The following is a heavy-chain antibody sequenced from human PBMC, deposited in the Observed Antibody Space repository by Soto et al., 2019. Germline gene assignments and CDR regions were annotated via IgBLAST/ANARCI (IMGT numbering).Heavy chain of an antibody. Sequence: GGSLRLSCAASGFTFSSYAMSWVRQAPGKGLEWVSAISGSGGSTYYADSVKGRFTISRDNSKNTLYLKMNSLRAEDTAVYYCAKSYVSSSWYYFDYWGQGTLVTVSS. J-gene: IGHJ4*02. CDR3: AKSYVSSSWYYFDY. V-gene: IGHV3-23*01. CDR1: GFTFSSYA. D-gene: IGHD6-13*01. CDR2: ISGSGGST.